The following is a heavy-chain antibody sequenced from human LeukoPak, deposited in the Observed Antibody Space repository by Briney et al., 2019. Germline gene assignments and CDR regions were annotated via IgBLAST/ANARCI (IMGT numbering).Heavy chain of an antibody. CDR1: GGSFSGYY. V-gene: IGHV4-34*01. Sequence: SETLSLTCAVYGGSFSGYYWSWIRQPPGKGLEWIGEINHSGSTNYNPSLKSRVTISVDTSKNQFSLKLSSVTAADTAVYYCARVESNGSGSYIEYWGQGTLVTVPS. CDR3: ARVESNGSGSYIEY. CDR2: INHSGST. J-gene: IGHJ4*02. D-gene: IGHD3-10*01.